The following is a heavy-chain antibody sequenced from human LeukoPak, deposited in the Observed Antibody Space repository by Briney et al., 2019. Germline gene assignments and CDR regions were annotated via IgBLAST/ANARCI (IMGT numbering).Heavy chain of an antibody. D-gene: IGHD6-13*01. J-gene: IGHJ4*02. CDR2: ISYDGSNK. V-gene: IGHV3-30-3*01. CDR1: GFTFSSYA. CDR3: VKDRWVDH. Sequence: GRSLRLSCAASGFTFSSYAMHWVRQAPGKGLEWVAVISYDGSNKYCADSVKGRFTISRDNAKNTLYLQMNSLRADDSAVYYCVKDRWVDHWGQGTLVTVSS.